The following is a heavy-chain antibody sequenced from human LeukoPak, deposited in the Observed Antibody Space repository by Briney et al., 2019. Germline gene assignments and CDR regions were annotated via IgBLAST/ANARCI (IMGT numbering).Heavy chain of an antibody. J-gene: IGHJ6*03. CDR2: ISAYNGNT. CDR3: ARERIAAAGTDYMDV. Sequence: ASVKVSCKASGYTFTSSGISWVRQAPGQGLEWMGWISAYNGNTNYAQKLQGRVTMTTDTSTSTAYMELRSLRSDDTAVYYCARERIAAAGTDYMDVWGKGTTVTVSS. V-gene: IGHV1-18*01. CDR1: GYTFTSSG. D-gene: IGHD6-13*01.